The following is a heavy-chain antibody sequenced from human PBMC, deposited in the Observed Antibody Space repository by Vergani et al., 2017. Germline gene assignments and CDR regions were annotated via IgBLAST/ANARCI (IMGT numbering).Heavy chain of an antibody. V-gene: IGHV3-21*01. CDR2: ISSSSSYI. CDR1: GFTFSSYS. Sequence: EVQLVESGGGLVKPGGSLRLSCAASGFTFSSYSMNWVRQAPGKGLEWVSSISSSSSYIYYADSVKGRFTISRDNAKNSLYLQMNSLRAEDTAVYYCARDRDQLLLYYFDYWGQGTLVGVSS. CDR3: ARDRDQLLLYYFDY. J-gene: IGHJ4*02. D-gene: IGHD2-2*01.